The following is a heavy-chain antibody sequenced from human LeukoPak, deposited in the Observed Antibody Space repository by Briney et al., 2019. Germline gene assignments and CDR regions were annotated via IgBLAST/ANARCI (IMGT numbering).Heavy chain of an antibody. CDR3: ARGIAVASLGD. CDR2: IYYSGST. V-gene: IGHV4-59*01. J-gene: IGHJ4*02. Sequence: SETLSLTCTVSGGSISSYYWSWLRQPPGKGLEWIGYIYYSGSTSYNPSLKSRVTISVDTSKNQFSLKLSSVTAADTAVYYCARGIAVASLGDWGQGTLVTVSS. D-gene: IGHD6-19*01. CDR1: GGSISSYY.